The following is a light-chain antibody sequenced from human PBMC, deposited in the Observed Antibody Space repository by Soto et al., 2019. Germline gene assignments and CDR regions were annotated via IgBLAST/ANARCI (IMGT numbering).Light chain of an antibody. CDR3: QQRGNWPLT. Sequence: ESVLTQSPATLSLSPGERATLSCRASQSVSSDFAWYQQKPGQAPRLLIYDASNRATGIPARFSGSGSGTDVTLTISSLEPEDFAVYYCQQRGNWPLTFGQGTKVEIK. V-gene: IGKV3-11*01. CDR1: QSVSSD. CDR2: DAS. J-gene: IGKJ1*01.